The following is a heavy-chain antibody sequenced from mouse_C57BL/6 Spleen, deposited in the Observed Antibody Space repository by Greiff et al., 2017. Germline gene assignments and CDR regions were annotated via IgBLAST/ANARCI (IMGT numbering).Heavy chain of an antibody. V-gene: IGHV1-82*01. CDR3: ARGGEDY. J-gene: IGHJ4*01. CDR2: IYPGDGDT. Sequence: VKLQESGPELVKPGASVKISCKASGYAFSSSWMNWVKQRPGKGLEWIGRIYPGDGDTNYNGKFKGKATLTADKSSSTAYMQLSSLTSEDSAVYFCARGGEDYWGQGTSVTVSS. D-gene: IGHD1-1*02. CDR1: GYAFSSSW.